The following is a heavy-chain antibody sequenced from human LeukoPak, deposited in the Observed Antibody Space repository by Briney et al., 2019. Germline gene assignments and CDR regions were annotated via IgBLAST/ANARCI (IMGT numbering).Heavy chain of an antibody. J-gene: IGHJ4*02. CDR3: ARGHGYYDSSGYSDY. V-gene: IGHV4-34*01. Sequence: SETLSLTCAVYGGSFSGYYWGWIRQPPGKGLEWIGEINHSGSTNYNPSLKSRVTISVDTSKNQFSLKLSSVTAADTAVYYCARGHGYYDSSGYSDYWGQGTLVTVSS. CDR1: GGSFSGYY. D-gene: IGHD3-22*01. CDR2: INHSGST.